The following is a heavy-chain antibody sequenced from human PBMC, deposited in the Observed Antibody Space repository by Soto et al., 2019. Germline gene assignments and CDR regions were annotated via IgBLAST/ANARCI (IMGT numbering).Heavy chain of an antibody. D-gene: IGHD3-3*02. CDR2: LIPSSETT. V-gene: IGHV1-69*01. CDR3: ARRHVSSIHFLRFDD. Sequence: QVLLVQSGAEAKRPGSSVKVSCKASGGTFYNYVLNWVRQAPGQGLEWVGGLIPSSETTNYAQKFQGRLTLIADANIVYMELSSLRSDDTAIYYCARRHVSSIHFLRFDDWGQGTLVTVSS. CDR1: GGTFYNYV. J-gene: IGHJ4*02.